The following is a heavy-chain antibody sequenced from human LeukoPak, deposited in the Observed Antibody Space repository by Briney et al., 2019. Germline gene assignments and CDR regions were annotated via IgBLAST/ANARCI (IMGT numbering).Heavy chain of an antibody. V-gene: IGHV4-30-2*01. J-gene: IGHJ5*02. D-gene: IGHD2-2*01. CDR1: GGSISSGGYY. CDR2: IYHSGST. CDR3: ARFGGLVGYCSSTSCYHTHS. Sequence: SQTLSLTCTVSGGSISSGGYYWSWIRQPPGKGLEWIGYIYHSGSTYYNPSLKSRVTISVDRSKNQFSLKLSSVTAAGTAVYYCARFGGLVGYCSSTSCYHTHSWGQGTLVTVSS.